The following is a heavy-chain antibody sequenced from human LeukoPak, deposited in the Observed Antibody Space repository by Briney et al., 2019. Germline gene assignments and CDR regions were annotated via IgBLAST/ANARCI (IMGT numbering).Heavy chain of an antibody. Sequence: GGSLRLSCAASGFNVSRNYMSWVRQAPGKGLEWVSVIYADGSRYYADSVKGRFTISRDNSKNTLYLQMNSLRVEDTGVYYCAREGGPFDPWGQGTLVTVSS. D-gene: IGHD3-16*01. J-gene: IGHJ5*02. CDR1: GFNVSRNY. V-gene: IGHV3-53*01. CDR2: IYADGSR. CDR3: AREGGPFDP.